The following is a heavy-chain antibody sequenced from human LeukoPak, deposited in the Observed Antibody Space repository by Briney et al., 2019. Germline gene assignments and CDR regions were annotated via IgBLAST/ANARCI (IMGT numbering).Heavy chain of an antibody. CDR2: IYTSGST. V-gene: IGHV4-4*07. CDR1: GGSFSGYY. J-gene: IGHJ5*02. CDR3: ARDPHSYDYVWGNWFDP. Sequence: SETLSLTCAVYGGSFSGYYWSWIRQPAGKGLEWIGRIYTSGSTNYNPSLKSRVTMSVDTSKNQFSLKLSSVTAADTAVYYCARDPHSYDYVWGNWFDPWGQGTLVTVSS. D-gene: IGHD3-16*01.